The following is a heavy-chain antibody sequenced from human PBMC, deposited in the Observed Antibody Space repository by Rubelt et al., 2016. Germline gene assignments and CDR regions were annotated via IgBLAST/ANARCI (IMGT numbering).Heavy chain of an antibody. J-gene: IGHJ6*02. CDR3: ARVYSNYLRGAYYYAMDV. CDR1: GFTFSSYA. V-gene: IGHV3-7*03. D-gene: IGHD4-11*01. Sequence: VQLVASGGGVVQPGRSLRLSCAASGFTFSSYAMHWVRQAPGKGLEWVANIKQDGSEKYYVDSVKGRFTISRDNAKNSLYLQMNSLRDEETAVYYCARVYSNYLRGAYYYAMDVWGQGTTVTVSS. CDR2: IKQDGSEK.